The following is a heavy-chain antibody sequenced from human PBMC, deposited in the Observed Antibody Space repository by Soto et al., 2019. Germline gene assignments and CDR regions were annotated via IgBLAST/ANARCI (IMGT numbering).Heavy chain of an antibody. D-gene: IGHD3-22*01. Sequence: RASVKVSCKASGGTFSSYAISWVRQAPGQGLEWMGGIIPIFGTANYAQKFQGRVTITADESTSTAYMELSSLRSEDTAVYYCARNDDSSGYYGKYYFDYWGQGTLVTVSS. CDR2: IIPIFGTA. CDR1: GGTFSSYA. J-gene: IGHJ4*02. CDR3: ARNDDSSGYYGKYYFDY. V-gene: IGHV1-69*13.